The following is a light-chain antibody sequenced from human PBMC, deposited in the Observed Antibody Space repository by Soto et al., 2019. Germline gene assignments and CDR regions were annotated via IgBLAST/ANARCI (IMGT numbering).Light chain of an antibody. J-gene: IGLJ2*01. CDR1: SSDIGAYNF. Sequence: QSALTQPASVSGSPGQSITISCTGTSSDIGAYNFVSWYQQHPGKAPKLMLYDANIRPSGVSNRFSGSKSGNTASLTISGLQAEDEADYYCNSWTTSTTMIFGGGTKVTVL. CDR2: DAN. V-gene: IGLV2-14*03. CDR3: NSWTTSTTMI.